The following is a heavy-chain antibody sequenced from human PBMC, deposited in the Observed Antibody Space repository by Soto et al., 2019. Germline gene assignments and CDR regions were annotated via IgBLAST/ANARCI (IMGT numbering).Heavy chain of an antibody. J-gene: IGHJ4*02. Sequence: ASVKVSCKASGYTFTSYGISGVRQAPGQGLEWMGWISAYNGNTNYAQKLQGRVTMTTDTSTSTAYMELRSLRSDDTAVYYCARDHSSSWYSPPYYFDYWGQGTLVTVSS. CDR3: ARDHSSSWYSPPYYFDY. CDR2: ISAYNGNT. CDR1: GYTFTSYG. V-gene: IGHV1-18*04. D-gene: IGHD6-13*01.